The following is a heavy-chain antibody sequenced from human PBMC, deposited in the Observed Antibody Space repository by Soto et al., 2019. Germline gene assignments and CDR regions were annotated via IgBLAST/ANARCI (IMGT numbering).Heavy chain of an antibody. D-gene: IGHD4-4*01. J-gene: IGHJ6*02. CDR3: AKTAVTTKGVDYYYGMDV. CDR2: IIPIFGTA. V-gene: IGHV1-69*13. CDR1: GGTFSSYA. Sequence: SVKVSCKASGGTFSSYAISWVRQAPGQGLEWMGGIIPIFGTANYAQKFQGRVTITADESTSTAYMELSSLRSEDTAVYYCAKTAVTTKGVDYYYGMDVWGQGTTVTVSS.